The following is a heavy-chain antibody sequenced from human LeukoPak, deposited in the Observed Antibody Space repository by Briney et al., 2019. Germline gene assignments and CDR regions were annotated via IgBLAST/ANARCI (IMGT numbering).Heavy chain of an antibody. CDR2: IYYSGST. J-gene: IGHJ1*01. D-gene: IGHD1-14*01. Sequence: SETLSLTCTVSGGSISSGGYYWSWIRQHPGKGLEWIGYIYYSGSTYYNPSLKSRVTISVDTSKNQFSLKLSSVTAADTAVYYYARVGPGVEYFQHWGQGTLVTVSS. V-gene: IGHV4-31*03. CDR3: ARVGPGVEYFQH. CDR1: GGSISSGGYY.